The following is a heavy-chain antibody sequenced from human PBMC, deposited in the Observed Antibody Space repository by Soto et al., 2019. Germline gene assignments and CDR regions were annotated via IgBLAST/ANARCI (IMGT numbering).Heavy chain of an antibody. D-gene: IGHD4-17*01. Sequence: SETLSLTCAVYGGSFSGYYWSWIRQPPGKGLEWIGEINHSGSTNYNPSLKSRVTIPVDTSKNQFSLKLSSVTAADTAVYYCARGNYGGNRPRGFQHWGQGTLVTVSS. CDR1: GGSFSGYY. J-gene: IGHJ1*01. CDR3: ARGNYGGNRPRGFQH. CDR2: INHSGST. V-gene: IGHV4-34*01.